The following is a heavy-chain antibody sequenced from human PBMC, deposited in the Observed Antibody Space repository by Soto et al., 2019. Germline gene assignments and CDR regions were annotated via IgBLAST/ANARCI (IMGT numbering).Heavy chain of an antibody. Sequence: QVQLVQSGAEVKKPWASVKVSCKASGYTFTSYDINWVRQATGQGLEWMGWMNPNSGNKGYAQKFQGRVTMTRNTSRSTPDMELSSLRSEDRAVYYCARGTEGDAFDIWGQGTMVTVSS. V-gene: IGHV1-8*01. CDR2: MNPNSGNK. J-gene: IGHJ3*02. CDR1: GYTFTSYD. CDR3: ARGTEGDAFDI.